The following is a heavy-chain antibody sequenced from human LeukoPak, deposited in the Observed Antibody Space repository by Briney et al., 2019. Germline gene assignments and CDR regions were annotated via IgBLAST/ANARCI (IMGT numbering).Heavy chain of an antibody. J-gene: IGHJ4*02. Sequence: GESLKISCKGSGYSFTSYWIGWVRQMPGKGLEWMGIIYPGDSDTRYSPSFQGQVTISADKSISTAYLQWSSLKASDTAMYYCARGVGATTKPPYCFDYWGQGTLVTVSS. CDR2: IYPGDSDT. CDR1: GYSFTSYW. D-gene: IGHD1-26*01. CDR3: ARGVGATTKPPYCFDY. V-gene: IGHV5-51*01.